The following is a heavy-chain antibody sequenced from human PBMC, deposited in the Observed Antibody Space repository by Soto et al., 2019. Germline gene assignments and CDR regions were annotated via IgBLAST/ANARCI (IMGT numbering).Heavy chain of an antibody. V-gene: IGHV3-48*02. CDR1: GFTFTDYS. Sequence: GGSLRLSCIVSGFTFTDYSLNWVRQAPGKGLEWLSYISASRTTIYYAGSVRGRFTVSRDNAKNSLYLQMNSLRDEDTAVYYCARDGRRGYDLDVWGQGTMVTVSS. D-gene: IGHD1-26*01. CDR2: ISASRTTI. CDR3: ARDGRRGYDLDV. J-gene: IGHJ6*02.